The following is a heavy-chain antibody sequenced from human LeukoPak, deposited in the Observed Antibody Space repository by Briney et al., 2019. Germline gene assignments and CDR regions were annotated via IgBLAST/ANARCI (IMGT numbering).Heavy chain of an antibody. CDR2: IIPIFGTA. CDR1: GGTYSSYA. CDR3: ARDFSEYGAHQGVSMDY. Sequence: ASVKVSCKASGGTYSSYAISWVRQAPGQGLEWMGGIIPIFGTANYAQKFQGRVTITTDESTCTAYMELSSLRSEDTAVYYCARDFSEYGAHQGVSMDYWGQGTLVTVSS. V-gene: IGHV1-69*05. D-gene: IGHD4/OR15-4a*01. J-gene: IGHJ4*02.